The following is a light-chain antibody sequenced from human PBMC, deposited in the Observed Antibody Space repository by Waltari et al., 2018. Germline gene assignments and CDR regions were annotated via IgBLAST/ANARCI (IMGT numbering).Light chain of an antibody. CDR3: QQYINYPFT. CDR1: QGIGSA. CDR2: DAS. J-gene: IGKJ3*01. V-gene: IGKV1D-13*01. Sequence: AIQLTQSPSSLSASLGDRVTITCRASQGIGSALAWYQQRPGKPPQFLIYDASTLHSGVPSRFSGSESGTDFSLTINSLQPEDFATYYCQQYINYPFTFGPGTKVDIK.